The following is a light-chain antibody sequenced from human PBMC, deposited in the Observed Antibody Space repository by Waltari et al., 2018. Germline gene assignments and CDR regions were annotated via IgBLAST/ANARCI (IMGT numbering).Light chain of an antibody. CDR1: NSDVGTYNY. CDR2: GVT. CDR3: TSYGGVNVLGVL. V-gene: IGLV2-8*01. J-gene: IGLJ2*01. Sequence: QSALTQPPSASGSPGQSVTIPCAGTNSDVGTYNYVSWYQHHPGKAPKRLIYGVTERLPGVPDRCSGSKSGTAASLTVSGLQADEEADYYCTSYGGVNVLGVLFGGGTKLTVL.